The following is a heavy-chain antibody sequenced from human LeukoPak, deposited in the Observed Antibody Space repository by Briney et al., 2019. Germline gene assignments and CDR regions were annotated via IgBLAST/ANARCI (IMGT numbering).Heavy chain of an antibody. CDR1: GFTLSSNY. D-gene: IGHD6-19*01. V-gene: IGHV3-53*01. CDR2: IYTAGTT. CDR3: ARRVRSGWSLDY. J-gene: IGHJ4*02. Sequence: GGSLRLSSAASGFTLSSNYMTSVRQAPGNGLEPLTVIYTAGTTYYADSAKGRFTISRDNSKNTLYLQMNSLRAEDTAVYYCARRVRSGWSLDYWRQGTLVTVSS.